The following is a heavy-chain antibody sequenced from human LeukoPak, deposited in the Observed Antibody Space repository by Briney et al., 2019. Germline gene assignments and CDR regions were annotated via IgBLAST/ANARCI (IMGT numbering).Heavy chain of an antibody. CDR1: GFTFSSYS. CDR3: STPSF. Sequence: GGSLRLSCAASGFTFSSYSMNWVRQAPGKGLEWVGRIKSKTDGGTIDYAAPVKGRFTISRDDSKNTLYLQMDNLKTEDTAIYYCSTPSFWGQGTLVTVSS. V-gene: IGHV3-15*07. J-gene: IGHJ4*02. CDR2: IKSKTDGGTI.